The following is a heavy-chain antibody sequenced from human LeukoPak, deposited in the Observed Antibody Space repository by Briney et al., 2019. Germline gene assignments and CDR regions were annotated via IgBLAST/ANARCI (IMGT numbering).Heavy chain of an antibody. CDR1: GGSISSYY. D-gene: IGHD3-3*01. J-gene: IGHJ5*02. Sequence: PSETLSLTCTVSGGSISSYYWSWIRQPPGKGLEWIGEINHSGSTNYNPSLKSRVTISVDTSKNQFSLKLSSVTAADTAVYYCARGRYDFWSGFNWFDPWGQGTLVTVSS. V-gene: IGHV4-34*01. CDR2: INHSGST. CDR3: ARGRYDFWSGFNWFDP.